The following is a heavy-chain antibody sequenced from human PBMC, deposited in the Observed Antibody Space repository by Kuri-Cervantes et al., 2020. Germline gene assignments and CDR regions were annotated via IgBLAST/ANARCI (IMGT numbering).Heavy chain of an antibody. D-gene: IGHD3-3*01. CDR1: GFTVSSNY. CDR3: STGDGVLGFLVY. V-gene: IGHV3-66*02. Sequence: GESLKISCAASGFTVSSNYMSWVRQAPGKGLEWVSVIYSGGSTYYADSVKGRYTISRDNSKNTLYPQMNSLRAEDTAVYYCSTGDGVLGFLVYWGQGTRVTVSS. CDR2: IYSGGST. J-gene: IGHJ4*02.